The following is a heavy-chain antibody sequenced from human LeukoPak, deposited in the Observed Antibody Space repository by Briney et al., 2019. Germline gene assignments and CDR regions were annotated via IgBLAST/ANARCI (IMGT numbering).Heavy chain of an antibody. D-gene: IGHD5-12*01. J-gene: IGHJ4*02. Sequence: GGSLRLSCAASGFTFSSYEMNWVRQAPGKGLEWVSYISHSVGTIYYADSVKGRFTISRDNAKNSLYLQMNSLRAEDTAVYYCARDVQVATIYPLDYWGQGTLVTVSS. CDR2: ISHSVGTI. V-gene: IGHV3-48*03. CDR1: GFTFSSYE. CDR3: ARDVQVATIYPLDY.